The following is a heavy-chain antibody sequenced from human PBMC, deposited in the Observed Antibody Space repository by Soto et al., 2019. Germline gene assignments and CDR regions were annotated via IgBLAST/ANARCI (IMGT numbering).Heavy chain of an antibody. V-gene: IGHV1-18*01. CDR2: ISAYNGDT. CDR1: GYTFTSYG. J-gene: IGHJ6*02. Sequence: ASVKVSCKASGYTFTSYGITWVRQAPGQGLEWMGWISAYNGDTNYAQKFQGRVTMTTDTSTTTAYMELRSLRSDDTAVYYCARPGSLVGATHYYYGMDVWGQGTTVT. CDR3: ARPGSLVGATHYYYGMDV. D-gene: IGHD1-26*01.